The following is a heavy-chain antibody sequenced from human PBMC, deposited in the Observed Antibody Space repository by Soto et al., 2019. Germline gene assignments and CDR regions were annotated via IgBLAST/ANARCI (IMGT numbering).Heavy chain of an antibody. D-gene: IGHD6-19*01. J-gene: IGHJ4*02. CDR3: ATGSGWYPPFDY. CDR2: INAGNGNT. V-gene: IGHV1-3*05. CDR1: GYTFTSYA. Sequence: QVQLVQSGAEEKKPGASVKVSCKASGYTFTSYAMHWVRQAPGQRLEWMGWINAGNGNTKYSQKFQGRVTITRDTSASTAYMELSSLRSEDTAVYYCATGSGWYPPFDYWGQGTLVTVSS.